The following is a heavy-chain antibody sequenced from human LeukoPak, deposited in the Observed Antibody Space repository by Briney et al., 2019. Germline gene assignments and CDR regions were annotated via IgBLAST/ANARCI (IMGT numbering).Heavy chain of an antibody. CDR1: GFTFSSYT. J-gene: IGHJ4*02. D-gene: IGHD7-27*01. Sequence: GGSLRLSCTASGFTFSSYTMSWVRQAPGKGLKWVSTISTGGGNSYYADSVKGRFTVSRDDSKNTLYLQMNSLRAEDTAVYYCAKDGGLWVSAHWGDSWGRGTLVTVSS. CDR3: AKDGGLWVSAHWGDS. CDR2: ISTGGGNS. V-gene: IGHV3-23*01.